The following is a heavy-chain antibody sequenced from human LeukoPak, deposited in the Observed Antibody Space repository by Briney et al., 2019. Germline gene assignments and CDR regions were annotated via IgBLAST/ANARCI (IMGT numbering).Heavy chain of an antibody. CDR3: ARGGVGASMDV. CDR1: GGSVSSIDFS. V-gene: IGHV4-30-2*01. J-gene: IGHJ6*02. D-gene: IGHD1-26*01. Sequence: SETLSLTCAVSGGSVSSIDFSWSWIRQPPGKGLEWIGYIHHSGSTYYNPSLKSRVTTSVDRSKSHFSLKLSSVTAADTAVYYCARGGVGASMDVWGQGTTVTVSS. CDR2: IHHSGST.